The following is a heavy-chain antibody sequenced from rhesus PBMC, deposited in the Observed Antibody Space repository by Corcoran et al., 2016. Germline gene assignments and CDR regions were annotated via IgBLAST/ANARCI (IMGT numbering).Heavy chain of an antibody. V-gene: IGHV4-173*01. CDR1: GGAIRSNY. J-gene: IGHJ5-1*01. D-gene: IGHD3-16*01. CDR3: ASAPGWYYYSGSYYTRFDV. Sequence: QLQLQESGPGLVKPSETLSLTCAVSGGAIRSNYWRWIRQPPGKGLEWIGRISGSGGSTDYNPSLKSRFTPSTDTSMNQFSLTLSAVIAPDTAVYSCASAPGWYYYSGSYYTRFDVWGPGVLVTVSS. CDR2: ISGSGGST.